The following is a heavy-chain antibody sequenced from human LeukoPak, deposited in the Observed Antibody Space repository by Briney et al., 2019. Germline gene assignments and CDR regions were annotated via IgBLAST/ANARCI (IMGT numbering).Heavy chain of an antibody. D-gene: IGHD3-22*01. Sequence: SETLSLTCTVSGGSISSSSYYWGWIRQPPGKGLEWIGSIYYSGSTYYNPSLKSRVTISVDTSKNQFSLKLSSVTAADTAVYYCARHVNYYDSSGYYSAFDNWGQGTMVTVSS. CDR1: GGSISSSSYY. V-gene: IGHV4-39*01. J-gene: IGHJ3*02. CDR2: IYYSGST. CDR3: ARHVNYYDSSGYYSAFDN.